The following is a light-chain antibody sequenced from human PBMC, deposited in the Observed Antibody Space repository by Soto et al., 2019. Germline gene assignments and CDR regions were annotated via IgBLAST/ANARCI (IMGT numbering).Light chain of an antibody. J-gene: IGKJ4*01. V-gene: IGKV1-12*01. CDR2: AAS. Sequence: DIQMTQSPSFVSASVGDRVTITCRASQGVDRWVAWYQQKPGKAPKLLIYAASSLHTGVPSRFSGSGSETDFTLTISSLQSEDFATYYCQQANSFPPTFGGGTKVEIK. CDR3: QQANSFPPT. CDR1: QGVDRW.